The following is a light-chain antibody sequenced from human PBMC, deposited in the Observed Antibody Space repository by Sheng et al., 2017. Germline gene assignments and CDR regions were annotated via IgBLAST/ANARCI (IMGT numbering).Light chain of an antibody. CDR2: GAS. V-gene: IGKV1-33*01. Sequence: DIQMTQSPSSLSASVGDRVTITCLASQDISNSLNWYQQKRGKAPKLLIYGASNLETGVQSTFSGSGSGTDFTLTISSLQPEDFATYYCQQYYSTNSFGQGTKLEIK. CDR3: QQYYSTNS. J-gene: IGKJ2*03. CDR1: QDISNS.